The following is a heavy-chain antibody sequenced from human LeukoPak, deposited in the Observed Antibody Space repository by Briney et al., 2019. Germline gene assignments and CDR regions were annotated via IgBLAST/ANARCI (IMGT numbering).Heavy chain of an antibody. Sequence: ASVKVSCKASGYTFTSYYMPWGRQAPGQGLEWMGIINPSGGSTSYAQKFEGRDAMTRDTSTSTVYMELSSLRSEDTAVYYCARASQRSGWYRATGTTLDYWGQRTLVA. CDR3: ARASQRSGWYRATGTTLDY. CDR2: INPSGGST. D-gene: IGHD6-19*01. J-gene: IGHJ4*02. V-gene: IGHV1-46*01. CDR1: GYTFTSYY.